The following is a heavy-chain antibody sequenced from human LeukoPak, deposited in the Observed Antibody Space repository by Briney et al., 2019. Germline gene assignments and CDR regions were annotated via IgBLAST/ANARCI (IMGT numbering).Heavy chain of an antibody. CDR3: ARGDHDSYIDY. J-gene: IGHJ4*02. Sequence: GASVKVSCKASGYTFTGYYMHWVRQATGQGLEWMGWMNPNSGNTGYAQKFQGRVTMTRNTSISTAYMELSSLRSEDTAVYYCARGDHDSYIDYWGQGTLVTVSS. D-gene: IGHD2-21*02. V-gene: IGHV1-8*02. CDR2: MNPNSGNT. CDR1: GYTFTGYY.